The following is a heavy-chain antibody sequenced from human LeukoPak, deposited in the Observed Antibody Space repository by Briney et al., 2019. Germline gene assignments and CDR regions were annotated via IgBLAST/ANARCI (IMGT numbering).Heavy chain of an antibody. CDR1: GYRFSSYG. D-gene: IGHD3-22*01. V-gene: IGHV1-18*01. CDR3: ARPLTYYYDSNGRYAFEI. Sequence: ASVKVSCKAFGYRFSSYGIIWVRQAPGQGLGWMGCISAYNGETNSAQKFQGRVTMTTDTSASTAYMELRSLRSDDTAVYYCARPLTYYYDSNGRYAFEIWGQGTMVAVSS. J-gene: IGHJ3*02. CDR2: ISAYNGET.